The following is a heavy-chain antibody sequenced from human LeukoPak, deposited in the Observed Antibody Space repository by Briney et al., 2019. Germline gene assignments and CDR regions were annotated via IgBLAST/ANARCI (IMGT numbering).Heavy chain of an antibody. Sequence: GASVKVSCKASGGTFSSYAISWVRQAPGQGLEWMGRIIPIFGIANYAQKFQGRVTITADKSTSTAYMELSSLRSEDTAVYYCVTVLTEEGCFDYWGQGTLVTVSS. CDR1: GGTFSSYA. CDR3: VTVLTEEGCFDY. V-gene: IGHV1-69*04. D-gene: IGHD2-8*01. CDR2: IIPIFGIA. J-gene: IGHJ4*02.